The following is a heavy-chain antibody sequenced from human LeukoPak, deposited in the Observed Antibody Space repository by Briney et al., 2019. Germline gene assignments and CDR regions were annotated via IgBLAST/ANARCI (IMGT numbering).Heavy chain of an antibody. CDR2: LSGSGGST. D-gene: IGHD1-26*01. Sequence: GGSLRLSCATSGFTFSSYAMSWVRQAPGKGLEWVSSLSGSGGSTYYADSVKGRFTISRDNSENTLFLQMNSLRAEDTAVYYCAKGSGSYSDYWGQGTLVTVSS. CDR3: AKGSGSYSDY. J-gene: IGHJ4*02. CDR1: GFTFSSYA. V-gene: IGHV3-23*01.